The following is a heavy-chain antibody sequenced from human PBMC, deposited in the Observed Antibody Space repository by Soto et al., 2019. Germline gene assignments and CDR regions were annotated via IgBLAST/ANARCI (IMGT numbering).Heavy chain of an antibody. V-gene: IGHV3-23*01. J-gene: IGHJ4*02. Sequence: PGGSLRLSCAASGFTFSTYAMSWVRQAPGEGLEWVSRISDSGDSTYYADPVKGRFTISRDNSRNTLYLQMNSLRAEDTAIYYCAKEAYPSFCSSAAGCYISCWGQGTLVTVSS. CDR1: GFTFSTYA. CDR2: ISDSGDST. CDR3: AKEAYPSFCSSAAGCYISC. D-gene: IGHD2-2*01.